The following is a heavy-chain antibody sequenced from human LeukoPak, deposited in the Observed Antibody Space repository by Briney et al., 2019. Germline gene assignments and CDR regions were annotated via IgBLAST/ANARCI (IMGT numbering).Heavy chain of an antibody. V-gene: IGHV1-2*02. CDR3: AREVSSGY. CDR2: ISPNNGAT. J-gene: IGHJ4*02. CDR1: GYMSTAST. Sequence: AAVKDSCKHSGYMSTASTVHWVCHAPGQRLEWMGWISPNNGATTYAQNFQGRVIMTRDTSISTAYIELSRLTSDDTAVYFCAREVSSGYWGQGTLVTVSS. D-gene: IGHD1-26*01.